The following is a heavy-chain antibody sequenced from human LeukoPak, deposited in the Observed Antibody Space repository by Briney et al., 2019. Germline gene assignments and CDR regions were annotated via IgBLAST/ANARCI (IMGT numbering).Heavy chain of an antibody. CDR2: GST. CDR1: GGSISSYY. V-gene: IGHV4-4*09. Sequence: SETLSLTCTVSGGSISSYYWGWIRQPPGKGLEWIGSGSTYYNPSLKSRVTISVDTSKNQFSLKLSSVTAADTAVYFCASPRGDDSGGYYTWYFHHWGQGILVTVSS. CDR3: ASPRGDDSGGYYTWYFHH. J-gene: IGHJ1*01. D-gene: IGHD3-22*01.